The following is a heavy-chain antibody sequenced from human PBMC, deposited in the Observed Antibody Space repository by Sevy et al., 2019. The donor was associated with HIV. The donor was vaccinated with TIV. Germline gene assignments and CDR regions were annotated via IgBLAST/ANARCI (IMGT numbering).Heavy chain of an antibody. D-gene: IGHD3-10*01. J-gene: IGHJ5*02. V-gene: IGHV1-2*02. Sequence: ASVKVSCKASGYTFTAYYIHWVRQAPGQGLEWMGWINPNNGGTEYAQKFRGRVTLTWDTSISTAYMELSSLTSDDTAVYYCARVGAYDPRRYLQSWGQGALVTVS. CDR3: ARVGAYDPRRYLQS. CDR1: GYTFTAYY. CDR2: INPNNGGT.